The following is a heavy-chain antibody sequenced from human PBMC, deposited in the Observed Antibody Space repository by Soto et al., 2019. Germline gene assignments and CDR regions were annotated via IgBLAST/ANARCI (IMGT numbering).Heavy chain of an antibody. Sequence: SETLSLTCTVSGGSISSYYWSWIRQPPGKGLEWIGYIYYSGSTNYNPSLKSRVTISVDTSKNQFSLKLSSVTAADTAVYYCARADYDFWSGYYGGYNWFDPWGQGTLVTVSS. D-gene: IGHD3-3*01. CDR2: IYYSGST. CDR1: GGSISSYY. J-gene: IGHJ5*02. CDR3: ARADYDFWSGYYGGYNWFDP. V-gene: IGHV4-59*08.